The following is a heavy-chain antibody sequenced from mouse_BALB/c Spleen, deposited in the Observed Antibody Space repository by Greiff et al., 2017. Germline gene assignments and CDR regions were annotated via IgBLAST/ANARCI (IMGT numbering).Heavy chain of an antibody. V-gene: IGHV5-6-4*01. CDR3: TRDARDDYDGYAMDY. D-gene: IGHD2-4*01. CDR1: GFTFSSYT. CDR2: ISSGGSYT. Sequence: EVQGVESGGGLVKPGGSLKLSCAASGFTFSSYTMSWVRQTPEKRLEWVATISSGGSYTYYPDSVKGRFTISRDNAKNTLYLQMSSLKSEDTAMYYCTRDARDDYDGYAMDYWGQGTSVTVSS. J-gene: IGHJ4*01.